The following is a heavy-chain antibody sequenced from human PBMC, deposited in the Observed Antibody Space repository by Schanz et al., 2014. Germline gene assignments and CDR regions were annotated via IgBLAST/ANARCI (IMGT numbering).Heavy chain of an antibody. J-gene: IGHJ6*03. CDR3: ARVHIATYHYNSPDAVEV. Sequence: QLMQSGSEVRKPGASVKVSCNASGYIFGSHGMTWVRQAPGQGPELMGWINAHTGNTQYAQKFQGRVNMTRDTVTTTMHLELTWLKTDDTAIYDRARVHIATYHYNSPDAVEVWGNG. CDR1: GYIFGSHG. V-gene: IGHV1-18*01. D-gene: IGHD1-20*01. CDR2: INAHTGNT.